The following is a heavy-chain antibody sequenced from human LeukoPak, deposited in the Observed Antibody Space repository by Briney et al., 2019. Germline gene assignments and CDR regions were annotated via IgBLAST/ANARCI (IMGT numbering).Heavy chain of an antibody. Sequence: PSXXLSLTCAVYGGSFSGYYWSWLRQPQGKGLEGVGEINHSGSTNYNPSLKRRDTITVETYKNKFSLKLSSVTAADTAVYYCARTIAYGDYGSPFDYWGQGTLVTVSS. CDR1: GGSFSGYY. CDR3: ARTIAYGDYGSPFDY. D-gene: IGHD4-17*01. J-gene: IGHJ4*02. V-gene: IGHV4-34*01. CDR2: INHSGST.